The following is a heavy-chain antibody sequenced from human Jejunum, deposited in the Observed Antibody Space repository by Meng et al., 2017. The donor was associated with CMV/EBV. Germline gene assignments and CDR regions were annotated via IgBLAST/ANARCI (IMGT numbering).Heavy chain of an antibody. D-gene: IGHD5-18*01. Sequence: QVPSDDAGPGPAKPSETPFRTCTCPVGTISSYHWSWIRQPAGKGLELIGRIYPNGNTNYNPSLKSRVTMSIDTSKNQFSLKLTSVTAADTAVYYCARDAPPNNYGWFDPWGQGTLVTVSS. V-gene: IGHV4-4*07. CDR2: IYPNGNT. CDR3: ARDAPPNNYGWFDP. J-gene: IGHJ5*02. CDR1: VGTISSYH.